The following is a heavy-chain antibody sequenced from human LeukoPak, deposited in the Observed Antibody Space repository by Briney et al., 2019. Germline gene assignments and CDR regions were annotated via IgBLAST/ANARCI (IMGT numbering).Heavy chain of an antibody. CDR2: INPNSGDT. CDR1: GYTFTSYY. CDR3: ARDQEAFDY. V-gene: IGHV1-2*06. J-gene: IGHJ4*02. Sequence: ASVKVSCKASGYTFTSYYMHWVRQAPGQGLEWMGRINPNSGDTNYAQKFQGRVTMTRDTSTSTVRMELSGLRSEDTAVYYCARDQEAFDYWGQGTLVTVSS.